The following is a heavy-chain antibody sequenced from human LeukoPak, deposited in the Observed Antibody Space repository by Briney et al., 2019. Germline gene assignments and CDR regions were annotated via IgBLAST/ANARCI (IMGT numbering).Heavy chain of an antibody. CDR2: IIPIFGTA. Sequence: ASVKVSCKASGGTFSSYAISWVRQAPGQGLEWMGGIIPIFGTANYAQKFQGRVTITADESTSTAYMELSSLRSEDTAVYYCARESSGWSEDYYYYYMDVWGKGTTVTISS. V-gene: IGHV1-69*13. CDR3: ARESSGWSEDYYYYYMDV. J-gene: IGHJ6*03. D-gene: IGHD6-19*01. CDR1: GGTFSSYA.